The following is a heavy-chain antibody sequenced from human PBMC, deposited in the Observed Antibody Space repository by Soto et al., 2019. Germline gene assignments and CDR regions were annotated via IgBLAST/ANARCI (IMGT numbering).Heavy chain of an antibody. CDR2: INTNSGNT. CDR3: ARMSRGYSSSWFDP. V-gene: IGHV1-8*01. D-gene: IGHD5-18*01. J-gene: IGHJ5*02. CDR1: GYTFTSYD. Sequence: QVQLVQSGAEVKKPGASVKVSCKASGYTFTSYDINWVRQATGQGLEWMGWINTNSGNTGYAQKFQGRVTMTRNTSISTAYMELSSLRSEDTAVYYCARMSRGYSSSWFDPWGQGTLVTVSS.